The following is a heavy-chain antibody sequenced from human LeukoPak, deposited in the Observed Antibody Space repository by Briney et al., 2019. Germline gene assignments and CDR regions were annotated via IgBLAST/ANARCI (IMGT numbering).Heavy chain of an antibody. CDR1: GGFLSSGDYY. CDR2: IYYSGCT. J-gene: IGHJ4*02. Sequence: SETLSLTCTVSGGFLSSGDYYWSWIRQPPGKGLEWIGYIYYSGCTYYNPSLKSRVTISVDTSKNQFSLKLSSVTAADTAVYYCARGIYVPAARRPYYFDYWGQGTLVTVSS. D-gene: IGHD2-2*01. V-gene: IGHV4-30-4*01. CDR3: ARGIYVPAARRPYYFDY.